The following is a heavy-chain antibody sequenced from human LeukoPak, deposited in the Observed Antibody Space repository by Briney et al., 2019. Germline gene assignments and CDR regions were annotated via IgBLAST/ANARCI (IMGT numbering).Heavy chain of an antibody. CDR1: GWTFSSHA. CDR3: ARGPRDLHYYAQLFFDY. Sequence: ASVKVSCEASGWTFSSHAMSWVRQAPGQGLEWMGWIIPIFGTAKYAQKFQGRVTITADESTSTAYMELSSLRSEDTAVYYCARGPRDLHYYAQLFFDYWGQGTLVTVSS. V-gene: IGHV1-69*01. CDR2: IIPIFGTA. J-gene: IGHJ4*02. D-gene: IGHD3-10*01.